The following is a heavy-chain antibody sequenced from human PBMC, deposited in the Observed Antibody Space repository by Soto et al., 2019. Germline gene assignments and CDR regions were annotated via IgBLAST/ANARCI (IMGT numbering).Heavy chain of an antibody. CDR2: IYPGDSDT. D-gene: IGHD2-15*01. Sequence: EVQLVQSGGEVKKPGESLKISCKASGYTFTSYWIGWVRQMPGKGLEWMGIIYPGDSDTRYSPSFQGQVTISADKSTNTAYLQWSSLKASDSAIYYCARHPTSCTGGSSCSLPGGDYWGQGTLVTVSS. CDR3: ARHPTSCTGGSSCSLPGGDY. CDR1: GYTFTSYW. J-gene: IGHJ4*02. V-gene: IGHV5-51*01.